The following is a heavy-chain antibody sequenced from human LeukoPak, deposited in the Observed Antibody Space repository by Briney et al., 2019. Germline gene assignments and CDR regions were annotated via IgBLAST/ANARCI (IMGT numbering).Heavy chain of an antibody. D-gene: IGHD5-18*01. J-gene: IGHJ4*02. CDR2: IYYSGST. V-gene: IGHV4-30-4*08. Sequence: SQTLSLTCTVSGGSISSGDYYWSWIRQPPGKGLEGIGYIYYSGSTYYNPSLKSRVTISVDTSKNQFSLKLSSVTAADTAVYYCARVSREDTAMVNYLDYWGQGTLVTVSS. CDR1: GGSISSGDYY. CDR3: ARVSREDTAMVNYLDY.